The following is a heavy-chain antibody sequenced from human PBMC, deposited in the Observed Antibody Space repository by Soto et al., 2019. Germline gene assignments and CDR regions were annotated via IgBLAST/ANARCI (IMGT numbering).Heavy chain of an antibody. J-gene: IGHJ4*02. V-gene: IGHV3-7*01. CDR1: GFTFSRYW. Sequence: EVQLVESGGGLVQPGGSLRLSCAASGFTFSRYWMSWVRQAPGKGLEWVANIKQDGSEKYYVDSVKDRFTISRDNAKNLVTLQMNSLRAEDTAVYYCARDVYEYTGGSYDTGSRDSWGQRTLVTVS. CDR3: ARDVYEYTGGSYDTGSRDS. CDR2: IKQDGSEK. D-gene: IGHD3-16*01.